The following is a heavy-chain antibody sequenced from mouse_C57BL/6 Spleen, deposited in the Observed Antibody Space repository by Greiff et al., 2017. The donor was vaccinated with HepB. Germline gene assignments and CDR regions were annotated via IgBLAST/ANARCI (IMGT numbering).Heavy chain of an antibody. V-gene: IGHV1-4*01. Sequence: VQLQQSGAELARPGASVKMSCKASGYTFTSYTMHWVKQRPGQGLEWIGYINPSSGYTKYNQKFKDKATLTADKSSSTAYMQLSSLTSEDSAVYDCARSYYSNYVLFAYWGQGTLVTVSA. CDR3: ARSYYSNYVLFAY. CDR2: INPSSGYT. J-gene: IGHJ3*01. D-gene: IGHD2-5*01. CDR1: GYTFTSYT.